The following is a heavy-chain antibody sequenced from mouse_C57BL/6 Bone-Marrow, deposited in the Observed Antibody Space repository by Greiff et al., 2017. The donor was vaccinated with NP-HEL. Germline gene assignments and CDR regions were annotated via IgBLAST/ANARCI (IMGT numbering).Heavy chain of an antibody. CDR1: GYAFTNYL. D-gene: IGHD2-4*01. CDR3: ARGIYYDYDAYWYFDV. CDR2: INPGSGGT. V-gene: IGHV1-54*01. J-gene: IGHJ1*03. Sequence: VQLQQSGAELVRPGTSVKVSCKASGYAFTNYLIEWVKQRPGQGLEWIGVINPGSGGTNYNEKFKSKATLTVDTSSSTAYMQLSSLTSEDSAVYYCARGIYYDYDAYWYFDVWGTGTTVTVSS.